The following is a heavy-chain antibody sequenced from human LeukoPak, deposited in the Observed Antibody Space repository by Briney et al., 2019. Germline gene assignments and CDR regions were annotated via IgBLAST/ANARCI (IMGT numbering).Heavy chain of an antibody. V-gene: IGHV3-9*03. J-gene: IGHJ4*02. CDR3: AKGSGYYYDSSGYTYFDY. D-gene: IGHD3-22*01. CDR1: GFTFDDYA. Sequence: GGSLRLSCAASGFTFDDYAMHWVRQAPGKGLEWVSGISWNSGSIGYADSVKGRFTISRDNAKNSLYLQMNSLRAEDMALYYCAKGSGYYYDSSGYTYFDYWGQGTLVTVSS. CDR2: ISWNSGSI.